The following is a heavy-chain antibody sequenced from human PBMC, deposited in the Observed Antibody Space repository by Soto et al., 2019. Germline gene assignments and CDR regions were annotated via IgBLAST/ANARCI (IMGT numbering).Heavy chain of an antibody. D-gene: IGHD3-16*02. CDR2: INPNSGGT. Sequence: GASVKVSCKASGYTFTGYYMHWVRQAPGHGLEWMGWINPNSGGTNYAQKFQGRVTMTRDTSISTAYMELSRLRSDDTAVYYCARDFNVCGSYRHNYYYYGMDVWGQGTTVTVSS. CDR1: GYTFTGYY. CDR3: ARDFNVCGSYRHNYYYYGMDV. V-gene: IGHV1-2*02. J-gene: IGHJ6*02.